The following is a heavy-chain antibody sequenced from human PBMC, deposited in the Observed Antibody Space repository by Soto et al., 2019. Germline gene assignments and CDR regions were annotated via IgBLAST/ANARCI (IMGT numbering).Heavy chain of an antibody. Sequence: ASVKDSCKASGYTFTSYAMHWVRQAPGQRLEWMGWINAGNGNTKYSQKFQGRVTITRDTSASTAYMELSSLRSEDTAVYYCARDLGAYCGGDCYAPLDYWGQGTLVTVSS. CDR3: ARDLGAYCGGDCYAPLDY. D-gene: IGHD2-21*02. CDR1: GYTFTSYA. J-gene: IGHJ4*02. CDR2: INAGNGNT. V-gene: IGHV1-3*01.